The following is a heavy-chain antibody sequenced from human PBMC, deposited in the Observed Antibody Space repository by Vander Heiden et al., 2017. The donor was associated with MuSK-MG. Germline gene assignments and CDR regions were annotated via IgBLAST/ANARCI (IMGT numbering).Heavy chain of an antibody. J-gene: IGHJ4*02. Sequence: EVHLLESGGGLVQPGGSLILSCSASGFTFRSNDMTWVRQAPGKGLEWVSVLTASGGNTYYADSVKGRFIISRDNAKNTLFLQVNGLRAEDTAIYYCAKGGWLEKWGQGTLVTVSS. V-gene: IGHV3-23*01. CDR1: GFTFRSND. D-gene: IGHD6-19*01. CDR3: AKGGWLEK. CDR2: LTASGGNT.